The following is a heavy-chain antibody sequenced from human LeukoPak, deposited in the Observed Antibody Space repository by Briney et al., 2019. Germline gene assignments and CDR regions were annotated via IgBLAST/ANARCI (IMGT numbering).Heavy chain of an antibody. J-gene: IGHJ5*02. V-gene: IGHV3-20*04. D-gene: IGHD3-3*01. CDR1: GLTYDDYG. CDR2: INWNGGST. CDR3: ASTIFGGFDP. Sequence: GRSLRLSCAASGLTYDDYGMNWVPQAPRKGLEWVSGINWNGGSTGYADSVKGRFTISRDNAKNSLYLQMNSLRAEDTALYYCASTIFGGFDPWGQGTLVTVSS.